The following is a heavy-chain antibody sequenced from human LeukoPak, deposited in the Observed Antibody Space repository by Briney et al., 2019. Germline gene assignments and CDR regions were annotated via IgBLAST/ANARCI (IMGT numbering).Heavy chain of an antibody. J-gene: IGHJ3*02. CDR3: ARDDGSGYYYDITGPSFHI. D-gene: IGHD3-22*01. CDR1: GGSISSGSCY. Sequence: SQTLSLTCSVSGGSISSGSCYWSWIRQPAGKGLEWIGRIYISGSTNYNPSLKSRVSISVDTSKNQFSLKLSSVTAADTAVYYCARDDGSGYYYDITGPSFHIWGQGTMVTVSS. CDR2: IYISGST. V-gene: IGHV4-61*02.